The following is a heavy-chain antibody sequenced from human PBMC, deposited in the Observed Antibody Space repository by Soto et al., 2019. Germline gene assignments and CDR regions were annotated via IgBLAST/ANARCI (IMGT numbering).Heavy chain of an antibody. CDR1: GYIFTNHY. V-gene: IGHV1-46*01. D-gene: IGHD3-22*01. Sequence: QVQLVQSGAEVKKPGASVKVSCKASGYIFTNHYIHWVRQAPGQGPEWMGIINPSGGSTNYLQKFQGRVTMTRDTSTSTVYMELSSLRSGDTAVYFCARADYYDSSGFYYDYSGQGTLVTVSS. CDR2: INPSGGST. J-gene: IGHJ4*02. CDR3: ARADYYDSSGFYYDY.